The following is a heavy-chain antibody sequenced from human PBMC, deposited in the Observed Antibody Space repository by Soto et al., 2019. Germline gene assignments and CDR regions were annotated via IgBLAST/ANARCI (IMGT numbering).Heavy chain of an antibody. D-gene: IGHD6-13*01. Sequence: GGSLRLSCAASGFTFSSYAMSWVRQASGKGLEWVSAISGSGGSTYYAESVKGRFTISRDNSKNTLYLQMNSLRAEDTAVYYCAKVSYSLHYYYHYYMDVWGKGTTVAVSS. CDR3: AKVSYSLHYYYHYYMDV. CDR1: GFTFSSYA. CDR2: ISGSGGST. J-gene: IGHJ6*03. V-gene: IGHV3-23*01.